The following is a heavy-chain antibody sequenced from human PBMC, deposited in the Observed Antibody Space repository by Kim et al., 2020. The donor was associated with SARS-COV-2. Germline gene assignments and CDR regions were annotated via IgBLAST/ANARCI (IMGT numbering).Heavy chain of an antibody. Sequence: GGSLRLSCAASGFTFSSYSMNWVRQAPGKGLEWVSSISSSSSYIYYADSVKGRFTISRDNAKNSLYLQMNSLRAEDTAVYYCARDLLPSSWNKPASQQYYYYGMDVWGQGTTVTVSS. V-gene: IGHV3-21*01. D-gene: IGHD6-13*01. CDR2: ISSSSSYI. J-gene: IGHJ6*02. CDR1: GFTFSSYS. CDR3: ARDLLPSSWNKPASQQYYYYGMDV.